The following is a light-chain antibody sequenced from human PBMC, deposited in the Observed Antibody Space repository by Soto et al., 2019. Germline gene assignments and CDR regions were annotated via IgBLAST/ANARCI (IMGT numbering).Light chain of an antibody. CDR3: PLT. V-gene: IGKV3-15*01. J-gene: IGKJ4*01. CDR1: QSTYTN. Sequence: EIVMTQSPATLSVSPGERATLSCRASQSTYTNLAWYQHKPGQAPRLLIYGASTRATAIPARFSGSGSGTEFTLTISSLQSEDFAVYYCPLTFGGGTKVEIK. CDR2: GAS.